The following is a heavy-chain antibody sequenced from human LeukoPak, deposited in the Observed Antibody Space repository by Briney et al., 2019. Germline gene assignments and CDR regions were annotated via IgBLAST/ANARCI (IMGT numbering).Heavy chain of an antibody. V-gene: IGHV3-9*01. CDR2: ISWNSGSI. Sequence: PGRSLRLSCAASGFTFDDYAMHWVRQAPGKGLEWVSGISWNSGSIGYADSVKGRFTISRDNSKNTLYLQMNSLRAEDTAVYYCARGVPGVPTIFGVVTNDYWGQGTLVTVSS. CDR3: ARGVPGVPTIFGVVTNDY. J-gene: IGHJ4*02. D-gene: IGHD3-3*01. CDR1: GFTFDDYA.